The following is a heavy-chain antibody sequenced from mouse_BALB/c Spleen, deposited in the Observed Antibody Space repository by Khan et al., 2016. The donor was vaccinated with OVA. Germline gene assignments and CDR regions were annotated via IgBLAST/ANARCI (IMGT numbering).Heavy chain of an antibody. CDR2: INPSNGYT. D-gene: IGHD2-14*01. J-gene: IGHJ3*01. V-gene: IGHV1-4*01. CDR3: VRDGAYHRNDGWFAY. Sequence: QVQLQQSGAELARPGASVKMSCKASGYTFTSYTIHWIKKRPGQGLEWIGYINPSNGYTCYNQKFKDKATLTTDKSSTTAYLQLSSLTSDDSAVYNCVRDGAYHRNDGWFAYWGQGTLVTVSA. CDR1: GYTFTSYT.